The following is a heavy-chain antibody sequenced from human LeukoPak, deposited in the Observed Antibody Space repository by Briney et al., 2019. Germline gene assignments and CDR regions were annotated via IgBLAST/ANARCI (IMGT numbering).Heavy chain of an antibody. CDR1: GFTFSSYA. V-gene: IGHV3-23*01. CDR3: ARDPWGTMIVASRVDYYYGMDV. J-gene: IGHJ6*02. Sequence: HSGGSLRLSCAASGFTFSSYAMSWVRQAPGKGLEWVSAISGSGGSTYYADSVKGRFTISRDNSKNTLYLQMNSLRAEDTAVYYCARDPWGTMIVASRVDYYYGMDVWGQGTTVTVSS. CDR2: ISGSGGST. D-gene: IGHD3-22*01.